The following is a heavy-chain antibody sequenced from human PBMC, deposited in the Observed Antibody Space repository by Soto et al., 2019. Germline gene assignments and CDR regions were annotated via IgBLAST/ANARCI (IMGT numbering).Heavy chain of an antibody. CDR1: GGSISSGDYY. Sequence: SETLSLTCTVSGGSISSGDYYWSWIRQPPGKGLEWTGYIYYSGSTYYNPSLKSRVTISVDTSKNQFSLKLSSVTAADTAVYYCARVAASGYYYDYWGQGTLVTVSS. CDR2: IYYSGST. J-gene: IGHJ4*02. CDR3: ARVAASGYYYDY. D-gene: IGHD3-22*01. V-gene: IGHV4-30-4*01.